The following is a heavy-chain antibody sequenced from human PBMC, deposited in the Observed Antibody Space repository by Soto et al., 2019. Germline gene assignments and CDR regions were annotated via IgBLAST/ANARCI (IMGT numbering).Heavy chain of an antibody. Sequence: SETLSLTCGVSGGSFSLFYWSWIRQAPGMGLEWIGQINDRGTSDYNPALTSRVSISVDTSKKQFSLKLSSVTAADTAVYYCATNDLALAGYVDYWGQGTLVTVSS. V-gene: IGHV4-34*01. CDR3: ATNDLALAGYVDY. D-gene: IGHD6-19*01. CDR1: GGSFSLFY. J-gene: IGHJ4*02. CDR2: INDRGTS.